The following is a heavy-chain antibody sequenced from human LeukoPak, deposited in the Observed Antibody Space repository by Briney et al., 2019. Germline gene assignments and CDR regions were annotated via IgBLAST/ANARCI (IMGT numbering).Heavy chain of an antibody. CDR3: ARHEIIVVVVAATGANWFDP. Sequence: SETLSLTCAVYGGSFSGYYWSWIRQPPGKGLEWIGEINHSGSTNYNPSLKSRVTISVDTSKNQFSLKLSSVTAADTAVYYCARHEIIVVVVAATGANWFDPWGQGTLVTVSS. V-gene: IGHV4-34*01. J-gene: IGHJ5*02. CDR2: INHSGST. D-gene: IGHD2-15*01. CDR1: GGSFSGYY.